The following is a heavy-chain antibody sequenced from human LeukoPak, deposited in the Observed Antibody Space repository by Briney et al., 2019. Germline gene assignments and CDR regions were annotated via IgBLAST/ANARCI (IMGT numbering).Heavy chain of an antibody. CDR1: GGSISSYY. J-gene: IGHJ4*02. CDR2: IHYSGTT. CDR3: AREGASQDVRGFDY. V-gene: IGHV4-59*01. Sequence: PSETLSLTCTVSGGSISSYYWSWIRQPPGKGLEWIGYIHYSGTTNYNPSPTSRVTISVDTSKNQFSLKLRSVTAADTAVYYCAREGASQDVRGFDYWGQGTQVTVSS. D-gene: IGHD3-10*02.